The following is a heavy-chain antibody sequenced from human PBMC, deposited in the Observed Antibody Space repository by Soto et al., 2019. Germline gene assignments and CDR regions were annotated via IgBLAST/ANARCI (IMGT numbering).Heavy chain of an antibody. Sequence: PGESLKISWKGSGYSLTSYWISWVRQMPGKGLERVGRIDSSESYTNYIPPFQHHVTLSADKSISTAYLQWSSLKASDTAMYYCARHTAYCGGDCNAFDIWGQGTMVTVSS. CDR1: GYSLTSYW. D-gene: IGHD2-21*02. V-gene: IGHV5-10-1*01. CDR2: IDSSESYT. J-gene: IGHJ3*02. CDR3: ARHTAYCGGDCNAFDI.